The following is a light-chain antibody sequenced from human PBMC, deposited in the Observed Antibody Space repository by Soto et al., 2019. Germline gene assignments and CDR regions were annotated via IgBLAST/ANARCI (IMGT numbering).Light chain of an antibody. J-gene: IGLJ1*01. V-gene: IGLV2-23*02. CDR3: CSFAGRSPPTSV. CDR2: EVT. Sequence: QSALTQPASVSGSPGQSITISCTGTTSDVGTYNLVSRYQHHPGKAPQLIIFEVTKRPSGVSDRFSGSKSGNTASLTISGLLGEDEADYYCCSFAGRSPPTSVFGTGTKVTVL. CDR1: TSDVGTYNL.